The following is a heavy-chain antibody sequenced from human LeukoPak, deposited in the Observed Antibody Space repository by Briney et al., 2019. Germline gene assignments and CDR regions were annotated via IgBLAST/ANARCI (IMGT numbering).Heavy chain of an antibody. CDR1: GFIVSNNY. Sequence: GGSLRLSCVASGFIVSNNYMSWVRQAPGKGLEWVSVLYNAGSTYYADSVKGRFTISRDNSKNTLYLQMYSLRAEDTAVYYCARDYPEGYYGGAHYYYYGMDVWGHGTTVTVSS. D-gene: IGHD4-23*01. CDR3: ARDYPEGYYGGAHYYYYGMDV. J-gene: IGHJ6*02. V-gene: IGHV3-53*01. CDR2: LYNAGST.